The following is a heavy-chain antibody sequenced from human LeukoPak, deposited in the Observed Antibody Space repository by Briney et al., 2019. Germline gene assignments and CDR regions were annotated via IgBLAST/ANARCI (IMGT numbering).Heavy chain of an antibody. CDR2: RYYSGNT. CDR1: CGSISSRDYY. V-gene: IGHV4-39*01. D-gene: IGHD3-10*01. CDR3: ARRVFGSGRHDY. Sequence: PSETVSLARPVSCGSISSRDYYWGWIRQPPGRGLEWIGNRYYSGNTYYNPSLKSRVTISVDTSKNQSSLKVSSVTAADTAVYYCARRVFGSGRHDYWGQGTLVTVSS. J-gene: IGHJ4*02.